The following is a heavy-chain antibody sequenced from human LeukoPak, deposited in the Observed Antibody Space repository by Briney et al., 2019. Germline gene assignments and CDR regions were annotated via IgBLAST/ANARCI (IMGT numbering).Heavy chain of an antibody. CDR2: IYHSGST. D-gene: IGHD3-10*01. J-gene: IGHJ6*03. Sequence: SGTLSLTCAVSGGSISSSNWWSWVRQPPGKGLEWIGEIYHSGSTNYNPSLKSRVTISVDKSKNQFSLKLSSVTAADTAVYYCARVLHGSGSLYYYYYYMDVWGKGTTVTISS. CDR3: ARVLHGSGSLYYYYYYMDV. V-gene: IGHV4-4*02. CDR1: GGSISSSNW.